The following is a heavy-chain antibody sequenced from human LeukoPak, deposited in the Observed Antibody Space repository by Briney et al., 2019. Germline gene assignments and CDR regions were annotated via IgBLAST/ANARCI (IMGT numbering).Heavy chain of an antibody. V-gene: IGHV1-24*01. J-gene: IGHJ4*02. CDR3: ARDLNRYCSGGSCYPGY. D-gene: IGHD2-15*01. Sequence: ASVKVSCKVSGYTLTELSMHWVRQAPGKGLEWMGGFDPEDGETIYAQKFQGRVTMTEDTSTDTAYMELRSLRSDDTAVYYCARDLNRYCSGGSCYPGYWGQGTLVTVSS. CDR2: FDPEDGET. CDR1: GYTLTELS.